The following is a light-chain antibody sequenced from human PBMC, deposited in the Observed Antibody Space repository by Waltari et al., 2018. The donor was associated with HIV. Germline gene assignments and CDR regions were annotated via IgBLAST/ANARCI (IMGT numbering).Light chain of an antibody. J-gene: IGKJ1*01. V-gene: IGKV1-39*01. CDR2: DAS. Sequence: DIQMTQSPPSLSASVGDRVAITCRANQNIKNFLNWYQQKPGKAPNLLIYDASSLQSGVPSRFRGSGSGTDFTLTIISLQPEDFATYFGQQSYNAPTFGQGTKVEIK. CDR3: QQSYNAPT. CDR1: QNIKNF.